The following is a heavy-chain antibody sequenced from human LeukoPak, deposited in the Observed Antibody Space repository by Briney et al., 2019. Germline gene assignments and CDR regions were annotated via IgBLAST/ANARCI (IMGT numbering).Heavy chain of an antibody. Sequence: SQTLSLTCTVSGGSISSYYWSWIRQPPGKGLEWIGYIYYSGSTNYNPSLKSRVTISVDTSKNQFSLKLSSVTAADTAVYYCATSSQGVGAFDIWGQGTMVTVSS. V-gene: IGHV4-59*08. CDR1: GGSISSYY. CDR3: ATSSQGVGAFDI. CDR2: IYYSGST. D-gene: IGHD3-10*01. J-gene: IGHJ3*02.